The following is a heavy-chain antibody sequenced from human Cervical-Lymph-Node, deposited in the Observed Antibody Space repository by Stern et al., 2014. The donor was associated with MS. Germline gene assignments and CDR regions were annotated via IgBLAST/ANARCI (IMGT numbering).Heavy chain of an antibody. CDR1: GFTFSSYS. V-gene: IGHV3-21*01. CDR3: ARGRGGNYRYYFDY. CDR2: ISSGGRYI. Sequence: EVQLVESGGGLVKPGGSLRLSCAASGFTFSSYSMNWVRQAPGKGLEWVASISSGGRYISYADSLKGRFTISRDNAKNSLYLQMNSLRAEDTAVYYCARGRGGNYRYYFDYWGQGTLVTVSS. D-gene: IGHD4-23*01. J-gene: IGHJ4*02.